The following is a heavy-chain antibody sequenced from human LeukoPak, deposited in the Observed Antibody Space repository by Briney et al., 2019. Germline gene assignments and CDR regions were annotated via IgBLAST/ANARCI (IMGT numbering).Heavy chain of an antibody. J-gene: IGHJ6*02. V-gene: IGHV3-23*01. D-gene: IGHD3-10*01. CDR3: ATAPWSGENYYYYGMDV. CDR1: GFTFSSYA. CDR2: ISGSGGST. Sequence: GGSLRLSCAASGFTFSSYAMSWVRQAPGKGLEWVSAISGSGGSTYYADSVKGRFTISRDNSKNTLYLQMNSLRAEDTAVYYCATAPWSGENYYYYGMDVWGQGTTVTVSS.